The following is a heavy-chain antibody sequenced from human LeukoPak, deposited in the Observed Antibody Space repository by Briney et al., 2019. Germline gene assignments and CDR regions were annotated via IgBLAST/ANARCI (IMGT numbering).Heavy chain of an antibody. J-gene: IGHJ6*02. CDR1: GGTFSSYA. CDR3: ARQMITKVRGVIIGYYYYGMDV. V-gene: IGHV1-69*13. Sequence: ASVKVSCKASGGTFSSYAISWVRQAPGQGLEWMGGIVPIFGTANYAQKFQGRVTITADESTSTAYMELSSLRSEDTAVYYCARQMITKVRGVIIGYYYYGMDVWGQGTTVTVSS. CDR2: IVPIFGTA. D-gene: IGHD3-10*01.